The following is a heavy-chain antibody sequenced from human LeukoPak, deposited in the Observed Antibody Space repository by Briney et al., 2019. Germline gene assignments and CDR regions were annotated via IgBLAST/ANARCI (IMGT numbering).Heavy chain of an antibody. CDR2: INHSGST. D-gene: IGHD6-19*01. CDR3: ARDRYSSGWYAFDY. J-gene: IGHJ4*02. V-gene: IGHV4-34*01. Sequence: SETLSLTCTVSGGSISSLYWSWIRQPAGKGLEWIGEINHSGSTNYNPSLKSRVTISVDTSKNQFSLKLSSVTAADTAVYYCARDRYSSGWYAFDYWGQGTLVTVSS. CDR1: GGSISSLY.